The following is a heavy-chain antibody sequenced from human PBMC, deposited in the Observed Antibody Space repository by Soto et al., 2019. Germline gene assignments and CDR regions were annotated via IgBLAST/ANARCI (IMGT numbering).Heavy chain of an antibody. V-gene: IGHV3-33*01. CDR2: IWYDGSNK. Sequence: QVQLVETGGGVVQPGRSLRLSCAASGFTFSSYGMHWVRQAPGKGLERVAVIWYDGSNKYYADSVKGRFTISRDNSKNTLYLRMNSVRAEDTAVYYCATLLGYCSSTSCYDADLFDYWGQGTLVTVSA. CDR1: GFTFSSYG. CDR3: ATLLGYCSSTSCYDADLFDY. D-gene: IGHD2-2*01. J-gene: IGHJ4*02.